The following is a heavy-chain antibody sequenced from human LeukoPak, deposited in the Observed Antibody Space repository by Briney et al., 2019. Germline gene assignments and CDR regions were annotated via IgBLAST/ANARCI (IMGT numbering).Heavy chain of an antibody. CDR2: MNPNSGNT. CDR1: GYTFTSYD. V-gene: IGHV1-8*01. D-gene: IGHD2-2*01. CDR3: ARDRIDCSSTSCPDAFDI. Sequence: ASVKVSCKASGYTFTSYDINWVRQATGQGLEWMGYMNPNSGNTGYAQKFQGRVTMTRNTSINTAYMELSSLRAEDTAVYYCARDRIDCSSTSCPDAFDIWGQGTMVTVSS. J-gene: IGHJ3*02.